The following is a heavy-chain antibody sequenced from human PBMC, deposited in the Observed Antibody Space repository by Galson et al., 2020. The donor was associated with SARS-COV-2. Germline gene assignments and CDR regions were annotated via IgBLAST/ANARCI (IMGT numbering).Heavy chain of an antibody. CDR1: GGSISSSSYY. CDR3: ARDPGRGMVRTGGFDP. CDR2: IYYSGST. D-gene: IGHD3-10*01. Sequence: SETLSLTCTVSGGSISSSSYYWGWIRQPPGKGLEWIGSIYYSGSTYYNPSLKSRVTISVDTSKNLFSLRLSSVTAADTAVYYCARDPGRGMVRTGGFDPWGQGALVTVSS. V-gene: IGHV4-39*07. J-gene: IGHJ5*02.